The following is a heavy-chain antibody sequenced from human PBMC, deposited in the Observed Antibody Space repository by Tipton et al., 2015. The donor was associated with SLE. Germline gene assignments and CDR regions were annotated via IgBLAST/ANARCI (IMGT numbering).Heavy chain of an antibody. J-gene: IGHJ4*02. CDR3: ARVQYTSGSYFFDY. D-gene: IGHD6-19*01. CDR1: GFTFNDQR. Sequence: SLRLSCGASGFTFNDQRMTWVRQAPGKGLEWVSSISSGSLSMYYGDSVKGRFTISRDNAKNSLYLQMNSLREDDTAVYYCARVQYTSGSYFFDYWGQGTLVTVSS. V-gene: IGHV3-21*03. CDR2: ISSGSLSM.